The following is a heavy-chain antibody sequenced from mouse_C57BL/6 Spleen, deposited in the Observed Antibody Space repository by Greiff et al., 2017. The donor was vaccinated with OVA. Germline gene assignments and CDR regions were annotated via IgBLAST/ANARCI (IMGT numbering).Heavy chain of an antibody. CDR3: AKGAYGNYEDAMDY. D-gene: IGHD2-1*01. J-gene: IGHJ4*01. V-gene: IGHV1-69*01. Sequence: QVHVKQPGAELVMPGASVKLSCKASGYTFTSYWMHWVKQRPGQGLEWIGEIDPSDSYTNYNQKFKGKSTLTVDKSSSTAYMQLSSLTSEDSAVYYCAKGAYGNYEDAMDYWGQGTSVTVSS. CDR2: IDPSDSYT. CDR1: GYTFTSYW.